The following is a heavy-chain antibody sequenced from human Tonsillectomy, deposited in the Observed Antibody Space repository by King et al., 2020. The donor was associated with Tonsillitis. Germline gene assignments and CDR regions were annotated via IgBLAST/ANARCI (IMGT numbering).Heavy chain of an antibody. CDR2: ISYDGSNK. CDR3: AISRGRCYYYGMDV. Sequence: VQLVESGGGVVQPGRSLRLSCAASGFTFSSYGMHWVRQAPGKGLEWVAVISYDGSNKYYADSVKGRFTISRDNSKNTLYLQMNSLRAEDTAVYYCAISRGRCYYYGMDVWGQGTTVTVSS. V-gene: IGHV3-33*05. CDR1: GFTFSSYG. D-gene: IGHD3-10*01. J-gene: IGHJ6*02.